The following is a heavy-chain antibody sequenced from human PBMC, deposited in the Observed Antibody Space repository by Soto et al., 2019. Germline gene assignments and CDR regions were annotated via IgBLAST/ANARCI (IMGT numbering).Heavy chain of an antibody. Sequence: PSETLSLTCVVSGDSISSTHWLTWVRQTPGTGLEWIGEVYHTGSTKYNPSLKNRVTISLDKSNNQFSLNLKSLTAADTAVYHCTTLSYCRGSSCFSVLGSWGQGTLVTVSS. D-gene: IGHD2-2*01. CDR3: TTLSYCRGSSCFSVLGS. CDR1: GDSISSTHW. J-gene: IGHJ5*02. CDR2: VYHTGST. V-gene: IGHV4-4*02.